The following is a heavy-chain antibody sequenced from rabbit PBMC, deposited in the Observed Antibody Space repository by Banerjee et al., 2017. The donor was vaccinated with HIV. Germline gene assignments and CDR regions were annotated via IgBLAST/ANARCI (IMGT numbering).Heavy chain of an antibody. J-gene: IGHJ4*01. V-gene: IGHV1S7*01. CDR2: MYAGRGST. CDR3: ASYYSDGYAGDAYATGGYYFNL. CDR1: GFDFSSYY. D-gene: IGHD6-1*01. Sequence: QLKETGGGLVQPGGSLTLSCKASGFDFSSYYMSWVRQAPGKGLEWIGIMYAGRGSTDYASWVNGRFTISSDNAQDTVDLQMNSLTAADTATYFCASYYSDGYAGDAYATGGYYFNLWGPGTLVTVS.